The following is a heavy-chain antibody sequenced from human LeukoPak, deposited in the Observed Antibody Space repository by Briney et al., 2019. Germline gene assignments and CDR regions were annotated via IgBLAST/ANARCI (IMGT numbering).Heavy chain of an antibody. J-gene: IGHJ4*02. CDR1: GFTFSSYS. Sequence: GGSLRLSCAASGFTFSSYSMNWVRQAPGKGLEWVSAISGSGGSTYYADSVKGRFTISRDNSKNTLYLQMNSLRAEDTALYYCAKDGPGYYDSSGYLDYWGQGTLVTVSS. CDR3: AKDGPGYYDSSGYLDY. V-gene: IGHV3-23*01. CDR2: ISGSGGST. D-gene: IGHD3-22*01.